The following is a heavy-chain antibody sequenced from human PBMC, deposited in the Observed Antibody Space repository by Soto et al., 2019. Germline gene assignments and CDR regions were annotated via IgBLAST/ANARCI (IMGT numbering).Heavy chain of an antibody. V-gene: IGHV3-66*01. CDR3: ARADFCPIGAFDY. D-gene: IGHD3-16*01. Sequence: EVQLVESGGGLVQPGGSLRLSCAASGFSVSNSYMSWVRQAPGKGLEWVSVIYSGGSTFYADSVKGRFSISRDNSKNTLYIQMTSLRADDTAVYSCARADFCPIGAFDYWGQGTLVTVSS. CDR2: IYSGGST. J-gene: IGHJ4*02. CDR1: GFSVSNSY.